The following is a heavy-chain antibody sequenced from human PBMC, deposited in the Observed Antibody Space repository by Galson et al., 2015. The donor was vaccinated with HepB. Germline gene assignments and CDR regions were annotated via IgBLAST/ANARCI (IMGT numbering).Heavy chain of an antibody. J-gene: IGHJ6*02. CDR2: ISYDGSNK. Sequence: SLRLSCAASGFTFSSYGMHWVRQAPGKGLEWVAVISYDGSNKYYADSVKGRFTISRDNSKNTLYLQMNSLRAEDTAVYYCAKTGGTVVTARYYYYGMDVWGQGTTVTVSS. CDR1: GFTFSSYG. CDR3: AKTGGTVVTARYYYYGMDV. D-gene: IGHD4-23*01. V-gene: IGHV3-30*18.